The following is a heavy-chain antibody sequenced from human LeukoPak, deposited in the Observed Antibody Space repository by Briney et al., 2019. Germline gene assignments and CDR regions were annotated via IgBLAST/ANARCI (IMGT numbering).Heavy chain of an antibody. Sequence: GGSLRLSCVVSGFTLSSYAMSWVRQAPGKGLEWVSSISSSSSYIYYAGSVKGRFTISRDNAKNSLYLQMNSLRAEDTAVYYCARDSAARPGYWGQGTLVTVSS. CDR3: ARDSAARPGY. D-gene: IGHD6-6*01. CDR2: ISSSSSYI. CDR1: GFTLSSYA. J-gene: IGHJ4*02. V-gene: IGHV3-21*01.